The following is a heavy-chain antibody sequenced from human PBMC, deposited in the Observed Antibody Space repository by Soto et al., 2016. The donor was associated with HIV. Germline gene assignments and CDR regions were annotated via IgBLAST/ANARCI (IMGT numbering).Heavy chain of an antibody. J-gene: IGHJ4*02. Sequence: EVQLVESGGVVVQPGGSLRLSCAASGFTFDDNTMHWVRQAPGKGLEWVSLISWDGGSTYYADSVKGRFTISRDNSKNSLYLQMNSLRTEDSALYYCAKQSSISSGLLDYWAREPWSPSPQ. D-gene: IGHD3-22*01. CDR1: GFTFDDNT. CDR3: AKQSSISSGLLDY. CDR2: ISWDGGST. V-gene: IGHV3-43*01.